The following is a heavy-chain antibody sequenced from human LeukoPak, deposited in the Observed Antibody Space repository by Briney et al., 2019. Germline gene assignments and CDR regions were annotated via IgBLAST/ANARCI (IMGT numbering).Heavy chain of an antibody. CDR3: AETHGVP. CDR1: GYMFNNYG. D-gene: IGHD2-8*01. J-gene: IGHJ4*02. V-gene: IGHV1-18*01. Sequence: ASVKVSCKGSGYMFNNYGITWVRQAPGQGPEWMGWISAYNGNTNYAQKFQGRVTMTTDTSTSTAYMELSSLRSEDTAVYYCAETHGVPWGQGTLVTVSS. CDR2: ISAYNGNT.